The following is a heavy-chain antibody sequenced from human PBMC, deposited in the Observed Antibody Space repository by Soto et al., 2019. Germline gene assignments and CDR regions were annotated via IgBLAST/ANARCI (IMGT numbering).Heavy chain of an antibody. D-gene: IGHD7-27*01. CDR1: GGSISSSSYY. CDR2: IYYSGST. CDR3: ARFLGNRNWFFDL. J-gene: IGHJ2*01. V-gene: IGHV4-39*01. Sequence: QLQLQESGPGLVKPSETLSLTCNVSGGSISSSSYYWGWIRQPPGKGLEWIGSIYYSGSTYYNPSLNSRITISVDTSKNQFSLKLSSVTAADTAVYYCARFLGNRNWFFDLWGRGTLVTVSS.